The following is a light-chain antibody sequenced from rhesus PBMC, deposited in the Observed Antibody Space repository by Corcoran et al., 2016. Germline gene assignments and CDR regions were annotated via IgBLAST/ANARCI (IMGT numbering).Light chain of an antibody. CDR1: SSDIGGYKY. V-gene: IGLV2-23*01. J-gene: IGLJ1*01. CDR2: DVN. Sequence: QAALTQPPSVSGSPGQSVTISCTGTSSDIGGYKYVSWYQQHPGKAPKLMIYDVNQRPSGVSDRFSGSKSGSTASLTVSGLQTEDEAYYYCTSYADNYTYIFGSGTRLTVL. CDR3: TSYADNYTYI.